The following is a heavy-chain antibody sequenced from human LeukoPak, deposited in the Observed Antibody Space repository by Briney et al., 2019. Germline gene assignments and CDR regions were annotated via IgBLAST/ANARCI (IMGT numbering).Heavy chain of an antibody. Sequence: PGRSLRLSCAASGFTFSSYAMSWVRQAPGRGLEWVSAISGSAGSTYYADSVKGRFTNSRDNSKNTLYLQMNSLRAEDTAVYYCAKLGESVSRSREDYYGMDVWGQGTTVTVSS. CDR3: AKLGESVSRSREDYYGMDV. CDR2: ISGSAGST. D-gene: IGHD1-26*01. CDR1: GFTFSSYA. J-gene: IGHJ6*02. V-gene: IGHV3-23*01.